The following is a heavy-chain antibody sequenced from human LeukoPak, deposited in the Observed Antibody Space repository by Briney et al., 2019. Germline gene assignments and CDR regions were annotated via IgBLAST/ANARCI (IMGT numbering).Heavy chain of an antibody. CDR1: GFTFSSYS. Sequence: GGSLRLSCAASGFTFSSYSMNWVRQAPGKGLEWVSSITSSSSYIYYADSVKGRFTISRDNSKNTLYLQMNSLRAEDTAVYYCAKGERDEGVDYWGQGTLVTVSS. CDR3: AKGERDEGVDY. J-gene: IGHJ4*02. CDR2: ITSSSSYI. V-gene: IGHV3-21*01.